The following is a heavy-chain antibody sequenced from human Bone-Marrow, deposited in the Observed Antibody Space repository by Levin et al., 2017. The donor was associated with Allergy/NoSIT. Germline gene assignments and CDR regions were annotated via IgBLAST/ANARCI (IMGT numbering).Heavy chain of an antibody. D-gene: IGHD3-16*01. V-gene: IGHV3-9*01. CDR3: AKDHSSFGGSYYFHH. Sequence: SLKISCAASGFTFDYFAMHWVRQAPEKGLEWVSGINWNSNTIDYADSVKGRFTISRDNAKKSLYLQMNSLRPEDTAFYYCAKDHSSFGGSYYFHHWGRGTLVTVSS. J-gene: IGHJ1*01. CDR1: GFTFDYFA. CDR2: INWNSNTI.